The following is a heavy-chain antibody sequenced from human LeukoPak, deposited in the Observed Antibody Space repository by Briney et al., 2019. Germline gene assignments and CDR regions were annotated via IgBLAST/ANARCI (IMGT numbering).Heavy chain of an antibody. D-gene: IGHD3-16*01. CDR2: IWYDGSNK. CDR1: GFTFSSYG. V-gene: IGHV3-33*01. Sequence: PGGSLRLSCAASGFTFSSYGMHWVRQAPGKGLEWVAIIWYDGSNKYYADSVKGRFTISRDNSKNTPYLQMNSLRAEDTAVYYCARGGRELDFWGQGTLVTVSS. J-gene: IGHJ4*02. CDR3: ARGGRELDF.